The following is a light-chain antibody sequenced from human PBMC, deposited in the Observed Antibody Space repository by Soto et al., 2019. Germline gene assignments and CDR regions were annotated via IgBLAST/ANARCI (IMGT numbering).Light chain of an antibody. Sequence: DIVMTQSPDSLAVSLGERATINCKSSQSILTSSNNKNYVAWYQQKPRQPPKLLINWASTRESGVPDRFSGSGSGTDFTLTISSLQAEDVAVYYCHQYYGSPLTFGQGTKVEIK. CDR2: WAS. J-gene: IGKJ1*01. CDR1: QSILTSSNNKNY. CDR3: HQYYGSPLT. V-gene: IGKV4-1*01.